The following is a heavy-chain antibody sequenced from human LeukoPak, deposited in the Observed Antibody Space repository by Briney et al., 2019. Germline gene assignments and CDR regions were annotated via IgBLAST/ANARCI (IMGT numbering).Heavy chain of an antibody. CDR1: GGSISSYY. Sequence: MSSETLSLTCTVSGGSISSYYWSWIRQPPGKGLEWIGYIYYSGSTNYNPSLKSRVTISVDTSKNQFSLKLSSVTAADTAVYYCASKGVCSGGSCYSPFDYWGQGTLVTVSS. CDR2: IYYSGST. J-gene: IGHJ4*02. V-gene: IGHV4-59*01. CDR3: ASKGVCSGGSCYSPFDY. D-gene: IGHD2-15*01.